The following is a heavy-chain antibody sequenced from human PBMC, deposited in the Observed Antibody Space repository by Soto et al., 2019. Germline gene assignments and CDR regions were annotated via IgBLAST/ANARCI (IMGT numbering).Heavy chain of an antibody. CDR3: ARAGTVIPYRLNYYYYGMDV. CDR2: IYYSGST. D-gene: IGHD4-4*01. V-gene: IGHV4-31*03. J-gene: IGHJ6*02. CDR1: GGSISSDGYY. Sequence: SETLSLTCTVSGGSISSDGYYWRWIRQHPGKGLEWIGYIYYSGSTYYNPSLKSRVTISVDTSKNQFSLKLSSVTAADTAVYYCARAGTVIPYRLNYYYYGMDVWGQGTTVTVSS.